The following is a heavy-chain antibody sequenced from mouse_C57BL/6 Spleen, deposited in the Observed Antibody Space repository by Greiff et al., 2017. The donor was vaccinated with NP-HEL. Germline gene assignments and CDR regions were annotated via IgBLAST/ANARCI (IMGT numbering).Heavy chain of an antibody. CDR2: ISYDGSN. D-gene: IGHD2-4*01. Sequence: EVQLQESGPGLVKPSQSLSLTCSVTGYSITSGYYWNWIRQFPGNKLEWMGYISYDGSNNYNPSLKNRISITRDTSKNQFFLKLNSVTTEDTATYYCARDGDDFPMDYWGQGTSVTVSS. J-gene: IGHJ4*01. CDR3: ARDGDDFPMDY. V-gene: IGHV3-6*01. CDR1: GYSITSGYY.